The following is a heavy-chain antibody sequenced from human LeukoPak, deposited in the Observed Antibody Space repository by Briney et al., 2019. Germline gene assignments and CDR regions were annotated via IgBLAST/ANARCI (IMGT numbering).Heavy chain of an antibody. D-gene: IGHD5-24*01. V-gene: IGHV3-30*04. J-gene: IGHJ4*02. Sequence: GGSLRLSCAASGFTFSSYAMHWVRQAPGKGLEWVAVISYDGSNKYYADSVKGRFTISRDNSKNTLYLQMNSLRAEDTAVYYYARADGYFGGFDYWGQGTLVTVSS. CDR1: GFTFSSYA. CDR2: ISYDGSNK. CDR3: ARADGYFGGFDY.